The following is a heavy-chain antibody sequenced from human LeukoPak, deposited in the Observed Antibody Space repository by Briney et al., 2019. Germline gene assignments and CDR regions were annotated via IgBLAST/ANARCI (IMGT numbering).Heavy chain of an antibody. V-gene: IGHV1-8*03. Sequence: GASVKVSCKASGYTFTSYGISWVRQATGQGLEWMGWMNPNSGNTGYAQKFQGRVTITRNPSISTAYMELSSLRSEDTAVYYCAREDYYDSGSNDYWGQGTLVTVSS. D-gene: IGHD3-22*01. J-gene: IGHJ4*02. CDR2: MNPNSGNT. CDR3: AREDYYDSGSNDY. CDR1: GYTFTSYG.